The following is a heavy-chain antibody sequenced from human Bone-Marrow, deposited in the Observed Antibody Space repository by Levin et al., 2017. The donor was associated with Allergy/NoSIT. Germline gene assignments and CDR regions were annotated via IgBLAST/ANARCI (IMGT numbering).Heavy chain of an antibody. CDR2: INPNSGGT. CDR3: ARVPLWFRELLVPLDY. J-gene: IGHJ4*02. V-gene: IGHV1-2*06. CDR1: GYTFTGYY. Sequence: GASVKVSCKASGYTFTGYYMHWVRQAPGQGLEWMGRINPNSGGTNYAQKFQGRVTMTRDTSISTAYMELSRLRSDDTAVYYCARVPLWFRELLVPLDYWGQGTLVTVSS. D-gene: IGHD3-10*01.